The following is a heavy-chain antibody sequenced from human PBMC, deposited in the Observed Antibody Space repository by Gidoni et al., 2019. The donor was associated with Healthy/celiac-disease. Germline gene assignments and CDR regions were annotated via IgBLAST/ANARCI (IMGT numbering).Heavy chain of an antibody. V-gene: IGHV4-31*03. J-gene: IGHJ4*02. Sequence: QVHLQESGPVLVKPSQTLSLTCPVHGCSISSGGYYWSWIRQHPGKGLEWIGYIYYRGSTYYNPSLKRRVNISVDTSKNQFSLKLSSVTAADTAVYYCARGGTTVVTELGWGQGTLVTVSS. CDR2: IYYRGST. D-gene: IGHD4-17*01. CDR3: ARGGTTVVTELG. CDR1: GCSISSGGYY.